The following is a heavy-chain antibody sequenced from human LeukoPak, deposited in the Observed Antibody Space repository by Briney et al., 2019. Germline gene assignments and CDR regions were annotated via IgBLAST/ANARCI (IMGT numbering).Heavy chain of an antibody. Sequence: LSLTCAVSGASISSGAYFWSWIRQHPGKGLEWIGYIDSSGTTYYNPSLKSRVQISEDTSKKELSLKLDSVTAADTAVYFCARDRTGFFFDDWGQAAMATVSS. J-gene: IGHJ4*02. CDR1: GASISSGAYF. V-gene: IGHV4-31*11. CDR3: ARDRTGFFFDD. CDR2: IDSSGTT.